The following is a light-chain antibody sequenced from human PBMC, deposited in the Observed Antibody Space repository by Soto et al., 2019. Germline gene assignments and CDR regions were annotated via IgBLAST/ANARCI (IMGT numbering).Light chain of an antibody. V-gene: IGLV4-69*01. Sequence: QPVLTQSPSASASLGASVKLTCTLSSGHSSYAIAWHQQQPEKGPRYLMKVNSDGSHTKGDGIPDRFSGSSSGAERYLTISSLQSEDEAGCECEAGGGGLVVFGGGTKVTVL. CDR2: VNSDGSH. CDR3: EAGGGGLVV. CDR1: SGHSSYA. J-gene: IGLJ3*02.